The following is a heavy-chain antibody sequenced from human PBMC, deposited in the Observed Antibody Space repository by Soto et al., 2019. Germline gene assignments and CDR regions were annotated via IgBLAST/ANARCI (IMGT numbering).Heavy chain of an antibody. CDR3: AKGRGTNYYYHMDV. V-gene: IGHV3-23*01. J-gene: IGHJ6*03. Sequence: EVQLLESGGGLVQPGGSLRPSCAASGFTFNNYAISWVRQAPGKGLEWVSTITGSGDSAYYADSVKGRFIISRDNSKNTLYMQMHSLGAEDSAIYYCAKGRGTNYYYHMDVWGGGTTVTVSS. CDR1: GFTFNNYA. D-gene: IGHD1-26*01. CDR2: ITGSGDSA.